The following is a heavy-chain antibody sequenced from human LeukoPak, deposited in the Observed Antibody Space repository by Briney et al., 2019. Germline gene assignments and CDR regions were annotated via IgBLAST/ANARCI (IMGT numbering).Heavy chain of an antibody. D-gene: IGHD4-17*01. V-gene: IGHV3-30*18. CDR2: ISYDGSNK. Sequence: PGGSLRLSCAASGFTFSSYGMHWVRQAPGKGLEWVAVISYDGSNKYYADSVKGRFTISRDNSKNTLYLQMNSLRAEDTAVYYCAKVNTVTTLGRWFDPWGQGTLVTVSS. CDR3: AKVNTVTTLGRWFDP. J-gene: IGHJ5*02. CDR1: GFTFSSYG.